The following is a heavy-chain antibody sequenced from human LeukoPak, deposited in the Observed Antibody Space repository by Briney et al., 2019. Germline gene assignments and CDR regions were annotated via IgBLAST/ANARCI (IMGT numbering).Heavy chain of an antibody. CDR2: IYSSGDT. CDR3: ARGPFGSGSYKFDY. Sequence: SETLSLTCTVSGGSISTYSWSWIRQPAGKGLEWIGRIYSSGDTNYNPSLSSRATMSVDTSNNQFSLKLTSLTAADTAVYYCARGPFGSGSYKFDYWGQGTLVSVS. CDR1: GGSISTYS. V-gene: IGHV4-4*07. D-gene: IGHD3-10*01. J-gene: IGHJ4*02.